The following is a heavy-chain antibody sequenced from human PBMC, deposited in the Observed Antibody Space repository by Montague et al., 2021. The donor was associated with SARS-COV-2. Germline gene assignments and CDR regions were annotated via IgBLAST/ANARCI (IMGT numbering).Heavy chain of an antibody. Sequence: SLRLSCAASGFTFSSYAMHWVRQAPGKGLEWVAIILYDGSNKYYADSVKGRFTISRDNSKNTLFLQMNSLRPEDTAVYYCARDQGIVVPSWVMDVWSQGTTVTVSS. CDR3: ARDQGIVVPSWVMDV. CDR2: ILYDGSNK. D-gene: IGHD2-2*01. V-gene: IGHV3-30*04. J-gene: IGHJ6*02. CDR1: GFTFSSYA.